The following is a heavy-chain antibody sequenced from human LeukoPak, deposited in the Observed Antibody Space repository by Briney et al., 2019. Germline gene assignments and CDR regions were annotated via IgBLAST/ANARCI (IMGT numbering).Heavy chain of an antibody. Sequence: GASVTVSCKASGYTFTSYDINWVRRAPGQGLEWMGWMNPNSGNTGYAQKFQGRVTMTRNTSISTAYMELSSLRSEDTAVYYCARFTSRPYYDFWSGYLDAFDIWGQGTMVTVSS. CDR3: ARFTSRPYYDFWSGYLDAFDI. D-gene: IGHD3-3*01. CDR2: MNPNSGNT. V-gene: IGHV1-8*01. CDR1: GYTFTSYD. J-gene: IGHJ3*02.